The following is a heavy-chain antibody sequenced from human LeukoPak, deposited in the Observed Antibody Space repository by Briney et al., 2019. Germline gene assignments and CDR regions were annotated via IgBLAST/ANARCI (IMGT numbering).Heavy chain of an antibody. Sequence: PTEALSLSCAVHGGSLSCYYWSWIPLPPGKGLEWIGERNNSGSTNYNPSLKSRVTISVDTYKNQFSLKLSSVTAADTAVYYCARGGYSINWADAFDIWGQGTMVTVSS. J-gene: IGHJ3*02. CDR2: RNNSGST. D-gene: IGHD6-13*01. CDR1: GGSLSCYY. V-gene: IGHV4-34*01. CDR3: ARGGYSINWADAFDI.